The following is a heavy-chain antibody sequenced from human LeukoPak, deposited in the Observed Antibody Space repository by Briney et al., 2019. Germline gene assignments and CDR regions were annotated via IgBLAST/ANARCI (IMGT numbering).Heavy chain of an antibody. CDR3: ARAVVAYYFDY. Sequence: ASVKVSCKASGYTFTSYYMHWVRQAPGQGLEWMGIINPSGGSTSYAQKFQGRVTMTRDTSTSTVYMELSSLRSEDTAVYCCARAVVAYYFDYWGQGTLVTVSS. CDR2: INPSGGST. J-gene: IGHJ4*02. V-gene: IGHV1-46*01. CDR1: GYTFTSYY. D-gene: IGHD2-21*01.